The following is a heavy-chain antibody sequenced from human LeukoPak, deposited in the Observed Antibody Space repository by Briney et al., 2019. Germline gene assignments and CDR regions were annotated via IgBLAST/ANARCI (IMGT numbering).Heavy chain of an antibody. CDR2: IYYSGST. V-gene: IGHV4-59*01. CDR3: ARTYGSGSYGHRYYYGMDV. J-gene: IGHJ6*02. Sequence: SETLSLTCTVSGGSISSYYWSWIRQPPGKGLEWIGYIYYSGSTKYNPSLKSRVTISVDTSKNQFSLKLSSVTAADTAVYYCARTYGSGSYGHRYYYGMDVWGQGTTVTVSS. CDR1: GGSISSYY. D-gene: IGHD3-10*01.